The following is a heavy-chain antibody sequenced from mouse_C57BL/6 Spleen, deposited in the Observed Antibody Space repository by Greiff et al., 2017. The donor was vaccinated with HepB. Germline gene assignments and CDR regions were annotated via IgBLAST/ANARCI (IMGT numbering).Heavy chain of an antibody. CDR1: GFNIKDYY. CDR2: IDPEDGET. V-gene: IGHV14-2*01. Sequence: VQLQQSGAELVKPGASVKLSCTASGFNIKDYYMHWVKQRTEQGLEWIGRIDPEDGETKYAPKFQGKATITADTSSNTAYLQLSSLTSEDTAVYYCARWDYYGSSQYYFDYWGQGTTLTVSS. CDR3: ARWDYYGSSQYYFDY. J-gene: IGHJ2*01. D-gene: IGHD1-1*01.